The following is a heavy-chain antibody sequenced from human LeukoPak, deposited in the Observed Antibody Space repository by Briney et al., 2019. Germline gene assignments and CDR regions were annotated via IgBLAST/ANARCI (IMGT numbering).Heavy chain of an antibody. J-gene: IGHJ4*02. CDR1: GYSFTNYW. D-gene: IGHD1-1*01. CDR3: ARPRRAERDEDF. CDR2: INHGDTNI. V-gene: IGHV5-51*01. Sequence: GESPKISCKASGYSFTNYWIGWVRQMPEKGLEWMGMINHGDTNIAYSPSFQGQVTISADRSISTAYLQWSSLKASDTAMYYCARPRRAERDEDFWGQGTLVTVCS.